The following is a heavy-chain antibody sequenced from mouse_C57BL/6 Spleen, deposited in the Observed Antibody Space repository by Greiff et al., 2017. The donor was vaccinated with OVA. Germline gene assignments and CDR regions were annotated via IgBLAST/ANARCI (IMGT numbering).Heavy chain of an antibody. Sequence: QVQLQQSGPELVKPGASVKISCKASGYSFTSYYIHWVKQRPGQGLEWIGWIYPGGGNTKYNEKFKGKATLTADTSSSTAYMQLSSLTSEDSAVYYCAKDHITTPVDLWGQGTLVTVSA. CDR2: IYPGGGNT. V-gene: IGHV1-66*01. CDR1: GYSFTSYY. J-gene: IGHJ3*01. D-gene: IGHD1-1*01. CDR3: AKDHITTPVDL.